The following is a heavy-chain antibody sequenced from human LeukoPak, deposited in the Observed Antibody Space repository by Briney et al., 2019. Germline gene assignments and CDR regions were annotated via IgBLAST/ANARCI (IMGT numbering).Heavy chain of an antibody. CDR1: GFTFSSYA. Sequence: GGSLRLSCAASGFTFSSYAMHWVRQAPGKGLEWVTVISYDGSNKYYADSVKGRFTISRDNSKNTLYLQMNSLRAEDTAVYYCARSYGVVATTLNWFDPWGQGTLVTVSS. J-gene: IGHJ5*02. V-gene: IGHV3-30*01. D-gene: IGHD3-3*01. CDR2: ISYDGSNK. CDR3: ARSYGVVATTLNWFDP.